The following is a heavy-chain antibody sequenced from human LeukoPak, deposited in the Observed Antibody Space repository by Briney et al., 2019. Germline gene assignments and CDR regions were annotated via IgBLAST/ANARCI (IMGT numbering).Heavy chain of an antibody. D-gene: IGHD3-10*01. Sequence: PGGSLRLSCAASGFTFSSYAMSWVRQAPGKGLEWVSAISGSGGSTYYADSVKGRFTISRDKSKNTLYLQMNSLRAEDTAVYYCAKDRAVLLWFGESVSDYWGQGTLVTVSS. J-gene: IGHJ4*02. CDR3: AKDRAVLLWFGESVSDY. CDR1: GFTFSSYA. CDR2: ISGSGGST. V-gene: IGHV3-23*01.